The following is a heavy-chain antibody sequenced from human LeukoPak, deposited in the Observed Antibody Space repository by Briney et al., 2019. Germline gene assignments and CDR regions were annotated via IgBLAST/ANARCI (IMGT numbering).Heavy chain of an antibody. Sequence: PGGSLRLSCAASGFTVSSNYMSWVRQAPGKGLEWVSVIYSGGSTYYADSVKGRFTISRDNSKNTLYLQTNSLRAEDTAVYYCAKGSGSTRKAFDYWGQGTLVTVSS. J-gene: IGHJ4*02. V-gene: IGHV3-53*01. CDR2: IYSGGST. CDR3: AKGSGSTRKAFDY. D-gene: IGHD3-3*01. CDR1: GFTVSSNY.